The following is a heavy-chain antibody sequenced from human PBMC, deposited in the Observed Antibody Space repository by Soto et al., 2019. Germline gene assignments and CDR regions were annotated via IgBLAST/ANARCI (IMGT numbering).Heavy chain of an antibody. D-gene: IGHD6-13*01. CDR3: ARHQEAAPHYYYYYGMDV. CDR2: IDPSDSYT. V-gene: IGHV5-10-1*01. Sequence: GESLKISCKGSGYSFTSYWISWVRQMPGKGLEWMGGIDPSDSYTNYSPSFQGHVTISADKSISTAYLQWSSLKASDTAMYYCARHQEAAPHYYYYYGMDVWGQGTTGTVSS. CDR1: GYSFTSYW. J-gene: IGHJ6*02.